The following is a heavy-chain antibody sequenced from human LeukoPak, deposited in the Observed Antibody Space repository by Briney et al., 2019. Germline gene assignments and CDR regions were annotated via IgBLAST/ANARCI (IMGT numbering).Heavy chain of an antibody. J-gene: IGHJ4*02. CDR2: IWYDGSNK. CDR1: GFTFSSFV. CDR3: AKDSSSGTYFDY. Sequence: GGSLRLSCAASGFTFSSFVMHWVRQAPGKGLEWVAVIWYDGSNKYYADSVKGRFTISRDNSNNTLYLQLRSLRAEDTAVYYCAKDSSSGTYFDYWGEGTLVTVSS. V-gene: IGHV3-33*06. D-gene: IGHD1-26*01.